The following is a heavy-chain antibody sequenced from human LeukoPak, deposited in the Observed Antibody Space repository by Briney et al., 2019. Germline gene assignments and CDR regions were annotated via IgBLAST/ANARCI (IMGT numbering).Heavy chain of an antibody. CDR1: GFTFSSYE. CDR2: ISSSGSTI. V-gene: IGHV3-48*03. J-gene: IGHJ4*02. D-gene: IGHD3-3*01. Sequence: GGSLRLSCAASGFTFSSYEMNWVRQAPGKGLEWVSYISSSGSTIYYADSVKGRFTISRDNAKNSLYLQMNSLRAEDTAVYYCARDQGDFWSGYYNGWGQGTLVTVSS. CDR3: ARDQGDFWSGYYNG.